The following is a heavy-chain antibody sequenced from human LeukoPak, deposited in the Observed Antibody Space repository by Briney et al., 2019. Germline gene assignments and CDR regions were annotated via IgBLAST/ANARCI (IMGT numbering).Heavy chain of an antibody. V-gene: IGHV4-30-2*01. D-gene: IGHD5-18*01. CDR3: ARGRVYSSGQV. CDR2: IYHSGST. CDR1: GGSISSGGYY. Sequence: PSETLSLTCTVSGGSISSGGYYWSWIRQPPGKGLEWIGYIYHSGSTYYNPSLKSRVTISVDRSKNQFSLKLSSVTAADTAVYYCARGRVYSSGQVWGQGTLVTVSS. J-gene: IGHJ4*02.